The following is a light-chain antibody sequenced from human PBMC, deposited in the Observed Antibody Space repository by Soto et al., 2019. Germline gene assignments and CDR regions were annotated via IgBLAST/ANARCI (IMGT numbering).Light chain of an antibody. J-gene: IGKJ5*01. V-gene: IGKV3-20*01. CDR1: QSINSNY. CDR3: QKYGSSLIT. CDR2: GAS. Sequence: EIVLTQSPGTLPVSPGERVTLSCRASQSINSNYLAWYQQKPGQAPRLLIYGASSRATGIPDRFSGSGSGTDFTVTISRLEPEDFGVYYCQKYGSSLITFGQGTRLEIK.